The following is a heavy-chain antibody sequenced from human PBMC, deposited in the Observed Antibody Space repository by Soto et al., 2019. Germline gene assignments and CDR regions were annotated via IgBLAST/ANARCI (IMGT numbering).Heavy chain of an antibody. J-gene: IGHJ4*02. D-gene: IGHD5-12*01. CDR2: IYYNDDR. Sequence: QITLQESGPTLLKPTQTLTLTCTFSGFSFTTAGVAVGWIRQTPGGALEWLTLIYYNDDRRFSPSLKTRLTITGDTSKNQVVLSLTNVDPGDTATYFCAHSDGGYEIIYFDFWGQGIPVTVSS. CDR1: GFSFTTAGVA. V-gene: IGHV2-5*01. CDR3: AHSDGGYEIIYFDF.